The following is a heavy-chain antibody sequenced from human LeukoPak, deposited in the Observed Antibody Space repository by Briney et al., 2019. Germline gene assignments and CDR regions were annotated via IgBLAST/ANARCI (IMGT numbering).Heavy chain of an antibody. CDR2: IYTSGST. V-gene: IGHV4-61*02. Sequence: PSETLSLTCTVSGGSISSGSYYWSWIRQPAGKGLEWIGRIYTSGSTNYNPSLKSRVTISVDTSKNQFSLKLSSVTAADTAVYYCARAPLGGGTIDAFDIWGKGTMVTVSS. J-gene: IGHJ3*02. CDR1: GGSISSGSYY. D-gene: IGHD1-26*01. CDR3: ARAPLGGGTIDAFDI.